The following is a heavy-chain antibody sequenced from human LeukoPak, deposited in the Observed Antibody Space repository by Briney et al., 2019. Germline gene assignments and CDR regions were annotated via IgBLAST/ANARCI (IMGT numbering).Heavy chain of an antibody. V-gene: IGHV3-48*04. D-gene: IGHD3-10*01. CDR2: ISSSSSTI. CDR3: ARDTMVRGVPYYFDY. J-gene: IGHJ4*02. CDR1: GFTFSSYS. Sequence: PGGSLRLSCAASGFTFSSYSMNWVRQAPGKGLEWVSYISSSSSTIYYADSVKGRFTISRDNAKNSLYLQMNSLRAEDTAVYYCARDTMVRGVPYYFDYWGQGTLVTVSS.